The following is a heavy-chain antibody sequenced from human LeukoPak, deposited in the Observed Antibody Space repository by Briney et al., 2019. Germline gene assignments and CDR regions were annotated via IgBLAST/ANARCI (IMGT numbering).Heavy chain of an antibody. CDR3: AKADRAARPPFYFDY. CDR1: GFTFSSYA. J-gene: IGHJ4*02. CDR2: ISGSGGST. Sequence: GGSLRLSCAASGFTFSSYAMSWVRQAPGKGLEWVSAISGSGGSTYYADSVKGWFTISRDNSKNTLYLQMNSLRAEDTAVYYCAKADRAARPPFYFDYWGQGTLVTVSS. V-gene: IGHV3-23*01. D-gene: IGHD6-6*01.